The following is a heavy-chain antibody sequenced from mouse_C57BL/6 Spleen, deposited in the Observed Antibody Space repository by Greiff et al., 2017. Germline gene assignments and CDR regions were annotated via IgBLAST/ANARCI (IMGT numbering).Heavy chain of an antibody. CDR3: ARSGSSSYWGYFDV. CDR1: GYAFSSSW. D-gene: IGHD1-1*01. CDR2: IYPGDGDT. V-gene: IGHV1-82*01. Sequence: QVQLQQSGPELVKPGASVKISCKASGYAFSSSWMNWVKQRPGKGLEWIGRIYPGDGDTNYNGKFKGKATLTADKSSSTAYMQLSSLTSEDSAVYFCARSGSSSYWGYFDVWGTGTTVTVSS. J-gene: IGHJ1*03.